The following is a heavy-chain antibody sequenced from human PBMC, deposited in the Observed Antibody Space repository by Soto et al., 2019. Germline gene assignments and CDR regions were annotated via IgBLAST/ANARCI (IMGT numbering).Heavy chain of an antibody. CDR2: FDPEDGET. CDR1: GYTLTELS. D-gene: IGHD6-6*01. J-gene: IGHJ5*02. V-gene: IGHV1-24*01. Sequence: ASVKVSCKVSGYTLTELSMHWVRQAPGKGLEWMGGFDPEDGETIYAQKFQGRVTMTEDTSTDTAYMELSSLRSEDTAVYYCATPQDAGQLETASNWFDLWGQGTLVTVSS. CDR3: ATPQDAGQLETASNWFDL.